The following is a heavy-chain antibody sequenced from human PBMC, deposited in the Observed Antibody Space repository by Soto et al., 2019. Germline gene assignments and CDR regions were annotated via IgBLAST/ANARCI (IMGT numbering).Heavy chain of an antibody. CDR2: IYYSGST. CDR1: GGAISSGDYY. J-gene: IGHJ6*02. CDR3: ARDRFSGITIFGVVSPRYYGMDV. Sequence: SETLSLTCTVSGGAISSGDYYCIWIRQPPGNGLEWIGYIYYSGSTYYNPSLKSRVTISVDTSKNQFSLKLSSVTAADTAVYYCARDRFSGITIFGVVSPRYYGMDVWGQGTTVTVSS. D-gene: IGHD3-3*01. V-gene: IGHV4-30-4*01.